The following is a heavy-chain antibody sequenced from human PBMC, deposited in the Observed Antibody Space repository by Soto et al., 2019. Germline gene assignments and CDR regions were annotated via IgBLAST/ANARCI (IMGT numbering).Heavy chain of an antibody. CDR2: ILYDGSNK. V-gene: IGHV3-33*01. D-gene: IGHD3-16*02. Sequence: QVQLVESGGGVVQPGRSLRLSCAASGFTFSSYGMHWVRQAPGKGLEWVAVILYDGSNKYYADSVKGRFTISRDNSKNTMYLQMNSLRAEDTAVYYCAREEGLYDYVWGSYRYTELDYWGQGTLVTVSS. J-gene: IGHJ4*02. CDR3: AREEGLYDYVWGSYRYTELDY. CDR1: GFTFSSYG.